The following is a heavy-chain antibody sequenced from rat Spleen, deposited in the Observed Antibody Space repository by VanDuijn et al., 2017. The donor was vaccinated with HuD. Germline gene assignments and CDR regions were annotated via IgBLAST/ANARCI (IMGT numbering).Heavy chain of an antibody. V-gene: IGHV5-62*01. CDR2: IGSSNIT. CDR1: GFTFSTYG. CDR3: ARRSSVESGFAY. Sequence: VQLVESGGGLVQPGSPLKLSCSASGFTFSTYGMHWIRQPPRKGLDWVAYIGSSNITVYADAVKGRFTISRDNAKNTLYLQLNSLKSEDTAIYYCARRSSVESGFAYWGQGTLVTVSS. J-gene: IGHJ3*01.